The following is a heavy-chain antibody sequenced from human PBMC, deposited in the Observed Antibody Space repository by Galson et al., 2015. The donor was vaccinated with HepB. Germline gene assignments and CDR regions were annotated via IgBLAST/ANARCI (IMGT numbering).Heavy chain of an antibody. CDR1: GFTFSSYG. Sequence: SLRLSCAASGFTFSSYGMHWVRQAPGKGLEWVAVISYDGSNKYYADSVKGRFTISRDNSKNTLYLQMNSLRAEDTAVYYCAKAGRGTSGSYYRFDYWGQGTLVTVSS. CDR3: AKAGRGTSGSYYRFDY. D-gene: IGHD1-26*01. CDR2: ISYDGSNK. J-gene: IGHJ4*02. V-gene: IGHV3-30*18.